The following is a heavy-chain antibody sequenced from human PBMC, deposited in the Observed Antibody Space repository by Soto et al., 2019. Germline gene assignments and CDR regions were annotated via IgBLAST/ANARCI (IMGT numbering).Heavy chain of an antibody. V-gene: IGHV3-23*01. D-gene: IGHD1-26*01. CDR1: GFTFSSYA. CDR2: ITGSGGST. CDR3: AKVGATLLAFDY. J-gene: IGHJ4*02. Sequence: GGSLRLSCAASGFTFSSYAMSWVRQSPGRGLTWVSVITGSGGSTYYADSVKGRFTISRDNSKNTLYLQMNSLRAEDTAVYYCAKVGATLLAFDYWGQGTLVTVSS.